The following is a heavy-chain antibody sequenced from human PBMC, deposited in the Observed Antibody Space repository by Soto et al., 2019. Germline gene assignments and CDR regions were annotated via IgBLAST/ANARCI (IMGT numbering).Heavy chain of an antibody. Sequence: SETLSLTCSVSGYSVSSSDYYWAWIRQPPGKGLEWIGSMLYSGITYYNPSLKSRVTLSVDTSKNQFSVRLNSVTASDTAVYYCAPLSVSLSGPYGIHVWGQGTMVTVSS. CDR2: MLYSGIT. D-gene: IGHD2-15*01. V-gene: IGHV4-39*01. J-gene: IGHJ6*02. CDR1: GYSVSSSDYY. CDR3: APLSVSLSGPYGIHV.